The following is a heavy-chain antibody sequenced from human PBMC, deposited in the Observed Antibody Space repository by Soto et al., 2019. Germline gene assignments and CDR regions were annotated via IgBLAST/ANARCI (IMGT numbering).Heavy chain of an antibody. J-gene: IGHJ4*02. CDR1: GFTFSSYC. Sequence: GGSLRLSCAASGFTFSSYCMHWVRQAPGKGLEWVAVISYDGSNKYYADSVKGRFTISRDNSKNTLYLQMNSLRAEDTAVYYCAKVSRPEAVRESIDYWGQGTLVTVSS. V-gene: IGHV3-30*18. CDR3: AKVSRPEAVRESIDY. CDR2: ISYDGSNK.